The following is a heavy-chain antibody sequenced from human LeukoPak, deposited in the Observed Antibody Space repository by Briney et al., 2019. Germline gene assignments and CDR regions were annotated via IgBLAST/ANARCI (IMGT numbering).Heavy chain of an antibody. Sequence: GGSLRLSCAASGFTFSTYGMHWVRQAPGKGLEWVTFIQYDGSNKYDADSVKGRFTISRDNSKNTLYLQMNSLRAEDTAVYYCAGRGSGSYFDFWGPGTLVTVSS. J-gene: IGHJ4*02. D-gene: IGHD3-10*01. CDR1: GFTFSTYG. CDR2: IQYDGSNK. CDR3: AGRGSGSYFDF. V-gene: IGHV3-30*02.